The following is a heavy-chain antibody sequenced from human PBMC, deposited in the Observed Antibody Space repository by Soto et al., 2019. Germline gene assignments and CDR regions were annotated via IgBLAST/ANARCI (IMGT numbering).Heavy chain of an antibody. V-gene: IGHV3-15*01. D-gene: IGHD6-6*01. CDR3: TTDSHYSSSSSVVATSYFDY. CDR2: IKSKTDGGTT. CDR1: GFTFSNAW. Sequence: PGGSLRLSCAASGFTFSNAWMSWVRQAPGKGLEWVGRIKSKTDGGTTDYAAPVKGRFTISRDDSKNTLYLQTNSLKTEDTAVYYCTTDSHYSSSSSVVATSYFDYWGQGTLVTVSS. J-gene: IGHJ4*02.